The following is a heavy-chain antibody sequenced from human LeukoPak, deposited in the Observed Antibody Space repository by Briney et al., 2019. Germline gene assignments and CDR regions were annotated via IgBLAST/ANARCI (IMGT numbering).Heavy chain of an antibody. D-gene: IGHD6-13*01. Sequence: SGPTLVNPTQTLTLTGTFSGFSLSSSGVGVGWIRQPPGKALEWLALIYWHGDQRYSPSLQTRLTFARDTSKNQVVLTLTNVAPVDTATYYCIHQHNLAAADTWGQGILVTASS. J-gene: IGHJ4*02. V-gene: IGHV2-5*01. CDR3: IHQHNLAAADT. CDR2: IYWHGDQ. CDR1: GFSLSSSGVG.